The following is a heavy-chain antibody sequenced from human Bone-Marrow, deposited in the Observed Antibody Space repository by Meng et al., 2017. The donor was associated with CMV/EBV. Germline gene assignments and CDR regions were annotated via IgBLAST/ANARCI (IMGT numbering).Heavy chain of an antibody. V-gene: IGHV4-31*03. CDR3: ARVSDFWSGYSDAFDI. CDR1: GGSISSGGYY. CDR2: IYYSGST. Sequence: LRLSCTVSGGSISSGGYYWSWIRQHPGKGLEWIGYIYYSGSTYYNPSLKSRVTISVDTSKNQFSLKLSSVTAADTAVYYCARVSDFWSGYSDAFDIWGQGTMVTVSS. D-gene: IGHD3-3*01. J-gene: IGHJ3*02.